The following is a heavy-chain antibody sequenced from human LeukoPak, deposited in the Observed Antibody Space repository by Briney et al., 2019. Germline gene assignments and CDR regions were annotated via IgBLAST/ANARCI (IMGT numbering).Heavy chain of an antibody. CDR3: ARVQGHPPNGLDV. CDR1: GFTFSSYW. D-gene: IGHD2-8*01. V-gene: IGHV3-74*01. J-gene: IGHJ3*01. CDR2: INSDASST. Sequence: PGGSLRLSCAASGFTFSSYWMHWVRQAPGKGLVWVSRINSDASSTSYADSVKGRFTISRDNAKNTLYPQMNGLRAEDTAVYYCARVQGHPPNGLDVWGQGTMVTVSS.